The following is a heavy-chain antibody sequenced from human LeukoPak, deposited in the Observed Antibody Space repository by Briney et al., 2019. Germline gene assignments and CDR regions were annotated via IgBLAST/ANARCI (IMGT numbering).Heavy chain of an antibody. J-gene: IGHJ6*02. Sequence: PGRSLRLSCAASGFTFSSYAMHWVRQAPGKGLEWVAVIWYDGSNKYYADSVKGRFTISRDNSKNTLYLQMNSLRAEDTAVYYCARLPAAKPQGYWYYGMDVWGQGTTVTVSS. CDR3: ARLPAAKPQGYWYYGMDV. CDR1: GFTFSSYA. D-gene: IGHD2-2*01. V-gene: IGHV3-33*08. CDR2: IWYDGSNK.